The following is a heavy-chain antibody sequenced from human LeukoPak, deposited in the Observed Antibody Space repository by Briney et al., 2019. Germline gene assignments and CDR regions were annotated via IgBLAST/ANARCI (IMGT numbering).Heavy chain of an antibody. Sequence: PGGSLSLPCAVSGITFSSYEMKWVRQARGKGLEWVSYISSSGGTIYYADSVRGRFTISRDNAKNSLYPQMNSLRAEDTAVYYCASSGCYVNYYYYMDVWGKGTTVTVS. D-gene: IGHD1-26*01. V-gene: IGHV3-48*03. CDR3: ASSGCYVNYYYYMDV. J-gene: IGHJ6*03. CDR1: GITFSSYE. CDR2: ISSSGGTI.